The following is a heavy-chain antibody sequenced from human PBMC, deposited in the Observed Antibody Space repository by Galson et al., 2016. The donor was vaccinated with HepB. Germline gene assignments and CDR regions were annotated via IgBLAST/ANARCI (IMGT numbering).Heavy chain of an antibody. J-gene: IGHJ6*02. D-gene: IGHD1-1*01. CDR1: EYSFTSYW. Sequence: SGAEVKKPGESLKISCKGSEYSFTSYWIGWVRQMPGKGLEWMGVIYPGDSDTRYSPSFQGQVTISADKSINTVYLRWSSLKASDTAMYYCARHGTGDPYYYGMDVWGQGTTVTVSS. CDR2: IYPGDSDT. CDR3: ARHGTGDPYYYGMDV. V-gene: IGHV5-51*01.